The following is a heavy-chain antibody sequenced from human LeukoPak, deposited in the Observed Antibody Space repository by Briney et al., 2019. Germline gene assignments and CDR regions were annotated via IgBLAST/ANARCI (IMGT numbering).Heavy chain of an antibody. D-gene: IGHD5-24*01. CDR3: ARDTGGYNSLFDY. CDR2: ISSNGGST. Sequence: GGSLRLSCAASGFTFSSYAMHWVRQAPGKGLEYVSAISSNGGSTYYANSVKGRFTISRDNSKNTLYLQMGSLRAEDMAVYYCARDTGGYNSLFDYWGQGTLVTVSS. J-gene: IGHJ4*02. CDR1: GFTFSSYA. V-gene: IGHV3-64*01.